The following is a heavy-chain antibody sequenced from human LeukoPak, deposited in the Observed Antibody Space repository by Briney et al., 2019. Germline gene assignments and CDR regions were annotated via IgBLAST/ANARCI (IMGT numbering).Heavy chain of an antibody. CDR3: AKGAYDYIEMGYFDY. J-gene: IGHJ4*02. CDR2: IIASSGST. D-gene: IGHD5-12*01. CDR1: GFSFSNSA. V-gene: IGHV3-23*01. Sequence: GGSLTLSCAASGFSFSNSAMSWVRQAPGKGLEWVSLIIASSGSTFYADSVKGRFTISRDNSKNTLYLQMNSLRAEDTAVYYCAKGAYDYIEMGYFDYWGQGTLVTVSS.